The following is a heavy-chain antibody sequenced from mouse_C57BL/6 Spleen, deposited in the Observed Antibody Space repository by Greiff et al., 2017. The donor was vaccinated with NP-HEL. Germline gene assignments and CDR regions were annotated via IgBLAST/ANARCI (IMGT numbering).Heavy chain of an antibody. CDR3: AREGPLGLGY. CDR2: IDPSDSYT. Sequence: VQLQQPGAELVMPGASVKLSCKASGYTFTSYWMHWVKQRPGQGLEWIGEIDPSDSYTNYNHKFKGKSTLTVDKSSSTAYMQLSSLTSEDSAVYYCAREGPLGLGYWGQGTTLTVSS. V-gene: IGHV1-69*01. CDR1: GYTFTSYW. J-gene: IGHJ2*01.